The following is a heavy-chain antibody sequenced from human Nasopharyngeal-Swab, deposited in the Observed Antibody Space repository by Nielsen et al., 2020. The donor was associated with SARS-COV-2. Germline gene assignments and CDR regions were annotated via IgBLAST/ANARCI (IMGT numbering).Heavy chain of an antibody. Sequence: ASVKVSCKASGYTFTSYAMHWVRQAPGQRLEWMRWINAGNGNTKYSQKFQGRVTITRDTSATTAYMELSSLRSEDTAVYYCAFVSYDSSGYYYSYWGQGTLVTVSS. CDR1: GYTFTSYA. CDR2: INAGNGNT. V-gene: IGHV1-3*01. D-gene: IGHD3-22*01. CDR3: AFVSYDSSGYYYSY. J-gene: IGHJ4*02.